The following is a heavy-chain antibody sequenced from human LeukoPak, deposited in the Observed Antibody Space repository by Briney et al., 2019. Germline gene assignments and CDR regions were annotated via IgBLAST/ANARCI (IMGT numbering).Heavy chain of an antibody. V-gene: IGHV1-69*05. CDR3: ARDGYYGSGSYYNVADY. CDR2: IIPIFGTA. Sequence: GASVKVSCKASGGTFSSYAISWVRQAPGQGLEWMGGIIPIFGTANYAQKFQGRVTITTDESTSTAYMELSSLRSEDTAVYYCARDGYYGSGSYYNVADYWGQRTLVTVSS. D-gene: IGHD3-10*01. J-gene: IGHJ4*02. CDR1: GGTFSSYA.